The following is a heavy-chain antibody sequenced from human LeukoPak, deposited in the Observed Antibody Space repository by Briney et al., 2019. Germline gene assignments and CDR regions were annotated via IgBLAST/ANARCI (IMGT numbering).Heavy chain of an antibody. CDR3: ARLEWFGDMGFYYYAMGV. Sequence: GGSLRLSCAASGFTISDYEMNWVRQAPGKGLEWISYISGSASTIYSADSVKGRFTISRDNAKNSLYLQMNSLGAEDTAVYYCARLEWFGDMGFYYYAMGVWGKGTTVTVSS. J-gene: IGHJ6*04. V-gene: IGHV3-48*03. CDR2: ISGSASTI. D-gene: IGHD3-3*01. CDR1: GFTISDYE.